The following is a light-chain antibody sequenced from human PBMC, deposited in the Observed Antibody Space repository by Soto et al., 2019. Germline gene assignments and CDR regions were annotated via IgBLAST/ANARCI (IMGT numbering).Light chain of an antibody. J-gene: IGLJ1*01. V-gene: IGLV2-14*01. CDR1: SSDVGNYNY. CDR2: NVN. CDR3: SSFTSSTTYV. Sequence: QSDLTQAASGSGVPGQSISISCTRNSSDVGNYNYVSWYQQHPGEVPKLIIFNVNNRPSGVSNRFSGSKSGNTASLTISGLQAEDEADYYCSSFTSSTTYVFGTGTKVTVL.